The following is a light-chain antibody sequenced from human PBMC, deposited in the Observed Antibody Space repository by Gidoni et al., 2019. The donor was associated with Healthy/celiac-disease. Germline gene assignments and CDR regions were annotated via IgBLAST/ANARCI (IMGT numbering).Light chain of an antibody. CDR2: EAI. V-gene: IGLV3-21*02. Sequence: YVLTQPPSVSVAQGQTARITCGGNNIGSKSVHWYQQKPGHAPVLVVYEAIDRPSGIPERFSVSTSGYTATLTISRFEAGNEADYCCQVWDSSSDHPSVVFGGGTKLTVL. CDR3: QVWDSSSDHPSVV. CDR1: NIGSKS. J-gene: IGLJ2*01.